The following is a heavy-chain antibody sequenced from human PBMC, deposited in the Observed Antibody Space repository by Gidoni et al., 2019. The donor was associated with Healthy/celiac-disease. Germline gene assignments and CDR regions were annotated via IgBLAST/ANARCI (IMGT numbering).Heavy chain of an antibody. CDR3: ARSHDVYYYYYMDV. J-gene: IGHJ6*03. CDR1: GGSISSGGYY. Sequence: QVQLQESGPGLVKPSQTLSLTCPVSGGSISSGGYYWSWIRQHPGKGLEWIGYIYYSGSTYYNPSLKSRVTISVDTSKNQFSLKLSSVTAADTAVYYCARSHDVYYYYYMDVWGKGTTVTVSS. D-gene: IGHD3-16*01. V-gene: IGHV4-31*03. CDR2: IYYSGST.